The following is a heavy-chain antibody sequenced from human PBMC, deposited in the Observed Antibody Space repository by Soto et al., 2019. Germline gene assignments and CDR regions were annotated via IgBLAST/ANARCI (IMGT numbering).Heavy chain of an antibody. J-gene: IGHJ4*02. CDR1: GYTFTGYY. CDR2: IIPIFGTA. V-gene: IGHV1-69*01. Sequence: QVQLVQSGAEVKKPGASVKVSCKASGYTFTGYYMHWVRQAPGQGLEWMGGIIPIFGTANYAQKFQGRVTITADESTSTAYMELSSLRSEDTAVYYCARVAGTDYFDYWGQGTLVTVSS. D-gene: IGHD6-19*01. CDR3: ARVAGTDYFDY.